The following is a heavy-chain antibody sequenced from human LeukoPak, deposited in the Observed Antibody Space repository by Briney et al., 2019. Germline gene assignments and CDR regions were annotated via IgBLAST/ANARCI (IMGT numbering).Heavy chain of an antibody. CDR1: GFTFSSYS. V-gene: IGHV3-48*01. CDR3: ARTDSEYYDFWSDVNWFDP. Sequence: GGSLRLSCAASGFTFSSYSMNWVRQAPGKGLEWISYISGSSSPIYYADSVKGRFTHSRDISKNTLYLQMNSLRPEDTAVYYCARTDSEYYDFWSDVNWFDPWGQGTLVTVSS. CDR2: ISGSSSPI. J-gene: IGHJ5*02. D-gene: IGHD3-3*01.